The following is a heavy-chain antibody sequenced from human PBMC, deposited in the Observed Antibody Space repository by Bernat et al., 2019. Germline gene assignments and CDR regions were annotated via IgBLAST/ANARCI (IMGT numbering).Heavy chain of an antibody. V-gene: IGHV3-33*01. CDR3: ARDSSVYDILTGYPYDAFDI. D-gene: IGHD3-9*01. Sequence: QVQLVESGGGVVQPGRSLRLSCAASGFTFSSYGMLWVRQTPGKGLEWVAVIWYDGSNKYYADSVKGRFTISRDNSKNTLYLEMNSLRAEETAVYYCARDSSVYDILTGYPYDAFDIWGQGTMVTVSS. CDR2: IWYDGSNK. CDR1: GFTFSSYG. J-gene: IGHJ3*02.